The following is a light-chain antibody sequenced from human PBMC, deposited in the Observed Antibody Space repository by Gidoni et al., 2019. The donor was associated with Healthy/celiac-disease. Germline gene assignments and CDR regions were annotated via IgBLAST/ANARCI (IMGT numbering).Light chain of an antibody. J-gene: IGKJ4*01. CDR2: GAS. CDR3: QQYGSSLSLT. V-gene: IGKV3-20*01. CDR1: QSVSSSY. Sequence: EIVLTQIPGTLSLSPGERATLSGRASQSVSSSYLAWYQQKPGQAPRLLIYGASSRATGIPDRFSGSGSGTDFTLTISRLEPEDFAVYYCQQYGSSLSLTFGGXTKVEIK.